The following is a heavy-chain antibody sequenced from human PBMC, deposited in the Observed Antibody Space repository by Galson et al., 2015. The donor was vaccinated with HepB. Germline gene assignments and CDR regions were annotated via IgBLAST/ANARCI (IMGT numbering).Heavy chain of an antibody. CDR3: ARWVRDYYYGMDV. CDR1: GFTFSSYS. J-gene: IGHJ6*02. CDR2: ISSSSSTI. D-gene: IGHD1-1*01. Sequence: SLRLSCAASGFTFSSYSMNWVRQAPGKGLEWVSYISSSSSTIYYADSVKGRFTISRDNAKNSLYLQMNSLRAEDTAVYYCARWVRDYYYGMDVWGQGTTVTVSS. V-gene: IGHV3-48*01.